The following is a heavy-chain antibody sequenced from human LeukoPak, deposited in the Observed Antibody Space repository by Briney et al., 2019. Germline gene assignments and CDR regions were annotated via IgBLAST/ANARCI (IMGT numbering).Heavy chain of an antibody. CDR2: INPLSGGT. CDR3: ARVQGNNWNDDHFDY. V-gene: IGHV1-2*02. CDR1: GYTFTGYY. Sequence: ASVKVSCKASGYTFTGYYMHWVRQAPGQGLEWMGWINPLSGGTNYTQNFQGRVTMTRDTSISTAYMELRRLDSDDTAVYYCARVQGNNWNDDHFDYWGQGTLVTVSS. D-gene: IGHD1-1*01. J-gene: IGHJ4*02.